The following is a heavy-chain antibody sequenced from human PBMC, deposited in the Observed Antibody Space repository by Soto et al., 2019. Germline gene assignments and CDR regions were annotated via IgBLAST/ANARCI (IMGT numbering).Heavy chain of an antibody. J-gene: IGHJ4*02. CDR3: ARVRCSGGSCYWPREFDY. D-gene: IGHD2-15*01. CDR2: IWYGGSNK. Sequence: GGSLRLSCAASGFTFSSYGMHWVRQAPGKGLEWVAVIWYGGSNKYYADSVKGRFTISRDNSKNTLYLQMNSLRAEDTAVYYCARVRCSGGSCYWPREFDYWGQGTLVTVSS. V-gene: IGHV3-33*01. CDR1: GFTFSSYG.